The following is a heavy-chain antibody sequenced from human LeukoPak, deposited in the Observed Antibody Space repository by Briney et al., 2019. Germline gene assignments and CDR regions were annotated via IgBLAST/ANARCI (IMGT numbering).Heavy chain of an antibody. CDR1: GFTFSSYA. J-gene: IGHJ6*02. Sequence: GGSLRLSCAASGFTFSSYAMHWVRQAPGKGLEYVSAISSNGGSTYYANSVKGRFTIPRDNSKNTLYLQMGSLRAEDMAVYYCARMAVPTDVWGQGTTVTVSS. CDR3: ARMAVPTDV. V-gene: IGHV3-64*01. D-gene: IGHD2-2*01. CDR2: ISSNGGST.